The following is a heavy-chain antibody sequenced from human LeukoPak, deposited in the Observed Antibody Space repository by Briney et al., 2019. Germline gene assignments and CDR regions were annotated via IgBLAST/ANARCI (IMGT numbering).Heavy chain of an antibody. V-gene: IGHV4-39*01. D-gene: IGHD1-26*01. CDR3: ARRGGSGRAFDY. CDR1: GASISGGTYY. CDR2: IYYTGST. J-gene: IGHJ4*02. Sequence: PSETLSLTCSVSGASISGGTYYWGWIRQPPGKGLEWIGSIYYTGSTNDNPSLKSRVTISVDTSKNQFSLKLSSVTAADTAVYYCARRGGSGRAFDYWGQGTLVTVSS.